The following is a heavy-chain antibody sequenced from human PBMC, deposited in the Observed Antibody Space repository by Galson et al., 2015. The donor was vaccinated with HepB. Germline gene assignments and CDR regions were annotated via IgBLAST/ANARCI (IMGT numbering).Heavy chain of an antibody. CDR2: ISGSGGST. D-gene: IGHD3-22*01. J-gene: IGHJ3*02. V-gene: IGHV3-23*01. CDR3: ATTYYYAHDAFDI. Sequence: SLRLSCAASGFTFSGYAMSWVRQAPGKGLEWVSAISGSGGSTYYADPVKGRFTISRGNSKNTLYLQMNSLRAEDTAVYYCATTYYYAHDAFDIWGQGTMVTVSS. CDR1: GFTFSGYA.